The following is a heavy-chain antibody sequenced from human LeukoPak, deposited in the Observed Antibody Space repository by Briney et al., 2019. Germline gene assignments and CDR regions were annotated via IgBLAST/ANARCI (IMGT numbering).Heavy chain of an antibody. CDR2: IKSKTDGGTT. CDR1: GFTFSNAW. Sequence: PGGSLRLSCAASGFTFSNAWMSWVRQAPGKGLEWVGRIKSKTDGGTTDYAAPVKGRFTISRDDSKNTLYLQMNSLKTEDTAVYYCTTEKKAYSSSWYRYYYCYYMDVWGKGTTVTVSS. V-gene: IGHV3-15*01. CDR3: TTEKKAYSSSWYRYYYCYYMDV. D-gene: IGHD6-13*01. J-gene: IGHJ6*03.